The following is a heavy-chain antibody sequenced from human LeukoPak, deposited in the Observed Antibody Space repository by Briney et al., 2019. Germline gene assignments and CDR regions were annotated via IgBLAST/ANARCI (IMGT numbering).Heavy chain of an antibody. CDR1: GYTFTSYD. D-gene: IGHD6-19*01. Sequence: ASVRVSCKASGYTFTSYDINWVRQATGQGLEWMGWMNPNSGNTGYAQKFQGRVTMTRNTSISTAYMELSSLRSEDTAVYYCARARDSGWFLGRYYYYGMDVWGQGTTVTVSS. CDR3: ARARDSGWFLGRYYYYGMDV. J-gene: IGHJ6*02. V-gene: IGHV1-8*01. CDR2: MNPNSGNT.